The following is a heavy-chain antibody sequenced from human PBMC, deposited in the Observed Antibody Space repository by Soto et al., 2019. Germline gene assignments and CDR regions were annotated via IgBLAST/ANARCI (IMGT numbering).Heavy chain of an antibody. Sequence: SLDVSCKASGFTFTNPAIQWVRQARGQRLEWIGWIVVGSGNTNYAQKFQERLTITRDMSKSTAYMELSSLRSEDTALYYCAARFGYYTSYYYMDVWGKGTRVTFPS. CDR2: IVVGSGNT. CDR1: GFTFTNPA. V-gene: IGHV1-58*02. J-gene: IGHJ6*03. CDR3: AARFGYYTSYYYMDV. D-gene: IGHD3-3*01.